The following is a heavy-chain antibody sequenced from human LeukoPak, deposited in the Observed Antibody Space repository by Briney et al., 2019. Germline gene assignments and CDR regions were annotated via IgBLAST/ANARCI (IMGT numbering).Heavy chain of an antibody. D-gene: IGHD3-22*01. CDR2: IYYSGST. J-gene: IGHJ4*02. CDR3: ALGGTDYYDSSGLLGY. Sequence: SSETLSLTCTVSGGSISSGGYYWSWIRQHAGKGLEWIGYIYYSGSTYYNPSLKSRVTISVDTSKNQFSLKLSSVTAADTAVYYCALGGTDYYDSSGLLGYWGQGTLVTVSS. V-gene: IGHV4-31*03. CDR1: GGSISSGGYY.